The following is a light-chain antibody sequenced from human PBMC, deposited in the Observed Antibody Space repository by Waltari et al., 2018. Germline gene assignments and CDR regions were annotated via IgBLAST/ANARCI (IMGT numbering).Light chain of an antibody. CDR3: QQRSNWPPIT. Sequence: SRATQGGSNYLAWYQQKPGQAPRLLIYDASSRATGIPARFSGSGSGTDFTLTISSLEPEDFAVYYCQQRSNWPPITFGQGTRLEIK. CDR2: DAS. CDR1: QGGSNY. V-gene: IGKV3-11*01. J-gene: IGKJ5*01.